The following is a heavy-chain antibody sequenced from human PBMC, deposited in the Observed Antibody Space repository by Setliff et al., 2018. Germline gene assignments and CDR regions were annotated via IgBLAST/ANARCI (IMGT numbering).Heavy chain of an antibody. D-gene: IGHD2-15*01. Sequence: SETLSLTCAVYGGSFSGYYWNWIRQAPGKGLEWIGEINHRGTTSYTPSLKGRVTISVDTSKNLFSLKLSSVTAADTAVYYCARRPRTVVVEEDYWGQGILVTVSS. CDR1: GGSFSGYY. J-gene: IGHJ4*02. V-gene: IGHV4-34*01. CDR2: INHRGTT. CDR3: ARRPRTVVVEEDY.